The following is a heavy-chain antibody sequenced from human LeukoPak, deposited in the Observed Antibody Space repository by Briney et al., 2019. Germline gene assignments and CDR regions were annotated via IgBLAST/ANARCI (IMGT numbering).Heavy chain of an antibody. CDR2: INHDATEK. D-gene: IGHD6-13*01. J-gene: IGHJ4*02. V-gene: IGHV3-7*01. Sequence: GGSQRLSCAASGFTLSNAWMNWVRQAPGRGLEWVANINHDATEKYYVDSVKGRFTISRDNAKKSLYLQMNRLRADDTAVYHCARVRSAAAGPLDYWGQGTLSPSPQ. CDR3: ARVRSAAAGPLDY. CDR1: GFTLSNAW.